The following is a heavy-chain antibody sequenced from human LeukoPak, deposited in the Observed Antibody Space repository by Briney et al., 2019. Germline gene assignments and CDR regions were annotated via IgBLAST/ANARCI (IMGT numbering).Heavy chain of an antibody. D-gene: IGHD3-9*01. CDR2: IYYTGST. J-gene: IGHJ4*02. CDR1: GGSVSSTEFY. Sequence: PSETLSLTCSVSGGSVSSTEFYWGWIRQPPGKSLQWIGNIYYTGSTYYNPSLNSRVTMSVDTSQNQFSLKMASVTAADTAVYYCARLSKGRYFDYIFDYWGQGTLVTVSS. V-gene: IGHV4-39*01. CDR3: ARLSKGRYFDYIFDY.